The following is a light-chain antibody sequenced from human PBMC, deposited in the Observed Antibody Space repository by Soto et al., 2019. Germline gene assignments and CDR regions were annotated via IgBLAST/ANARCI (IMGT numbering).Light chain of an antibody. CDR1: QDINNY. CDR2: DAS. Sequence: DIQMTQSPSSLSASVGDRVTITCQASQDINNYLNWYQQKPGKAPNLLIYDASNLETGVPSRFSGNESGTDFILTISSLQPEDFATYYCQQYDSLPYTFGQGTKLEIK. V-gene: IGKV1-33*01. CDR3: QQYDSLPYT. J-gene: IGKJ2*01.